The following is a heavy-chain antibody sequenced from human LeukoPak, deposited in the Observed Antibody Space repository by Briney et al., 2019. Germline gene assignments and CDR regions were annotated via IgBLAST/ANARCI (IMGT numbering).Heavy chain of an antibody. CDR1: GFTVSSNY. CDR2: ISGSGGST. D-gene: IGHD6-13*01. V-gene: IGHV3-23*01. CDR3: AKEGTAGRDPFADS. Sequence: GGSLRLSCAASGFTVSSNYMSWVRQAPGKGLEWVSSISGSGGSTYYADSVKGRFTISRDNSKNTLYLQMNSLRAEDTAVYYCAKEGTAGRDPFADSWGQGTLVTVSS. J-gene: IGHJ4*02.